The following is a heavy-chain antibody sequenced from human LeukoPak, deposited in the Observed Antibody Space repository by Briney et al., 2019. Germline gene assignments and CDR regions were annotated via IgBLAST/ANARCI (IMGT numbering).Heavy chain of an antibody. J-gene: IGHJ4*02. CDR1: GFTFSSYA. CDR3: ARGEESGIFDYFDY. V-gene: IGHV3-33*01. Sequence: GGSLRLSCSASGFTFSSYAMHWVRQAPGKGLEWVALIWFDGNNKYYADSVKGRFTISRDNSKNTLSLQMTSLRADDTAVYYCARGEESGIFDYFDYWGQGTLVTVSS. D-gene: IGHD2-15*01. CDR2: IWFDGNNK.